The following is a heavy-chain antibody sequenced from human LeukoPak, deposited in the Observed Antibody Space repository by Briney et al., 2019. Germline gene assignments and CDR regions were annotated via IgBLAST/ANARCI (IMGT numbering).Heavy chain of an antibody. D-gene: IGHD3-10*02. Sequence: SETLSLTCTVSGGSISSYYWSWIRQPPGKGLEWIGYIYTSGSTNYNPSLESRVTMSVDTSKKQLSLKLSSVTAADTAVYYCARDALGMLGVWYFDLWGRGTLVTVSS. CDR3: ARDALGMLGVWYFDL. J-gene: IGHJ2*01. CDR1: GGSISSYY. V-gene: IGHV4-4*09. CDR2: IYTSGST.